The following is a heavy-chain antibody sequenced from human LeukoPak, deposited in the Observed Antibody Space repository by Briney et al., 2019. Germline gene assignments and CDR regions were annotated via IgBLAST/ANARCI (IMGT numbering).Heavy chain of an antibody. CDR3: ARTKGDFWSGYFSYYYMDV. CDR2: INHSGGT. Sequence: SETLSLTCAVYGGSFSGYYWSWIRQTPEKGLEWIGEINHSGGTNYNPSLKSRVTISVDTSKNQFPLNLSSVTAADTAVFYCARTKGDFWSGYFSYYYMDVWGKGTTVTVSS. CDR1: GGSFSGYY. V-gene: IGHV4-34*01. D-gene: IGHD3-3*01. J-gene: IGHJ6*03.